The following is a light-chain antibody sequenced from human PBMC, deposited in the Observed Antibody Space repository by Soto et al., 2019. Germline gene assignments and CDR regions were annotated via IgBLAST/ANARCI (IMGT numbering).Light chain of an antibody. V-gene: IGLV2-8*01. CDR2: EVS. Sequence: QSVLTQPPSASGSPGQSVTISCTGTSSDVGAYNYVSWYQQYPGKAPKLMIYEVSKRPSGVPDRFSGSKSGKTASLTVSGLHPEDAADYYCTSYAGSNIWVFGGGTKLTVL. CDR1: SSDVGAYNY. CDR3: TSYAGSNIWV. J-gene: IGLJ3*02.